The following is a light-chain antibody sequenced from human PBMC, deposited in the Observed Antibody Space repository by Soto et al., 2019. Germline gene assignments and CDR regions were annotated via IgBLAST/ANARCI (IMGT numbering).Light chain of an antibody. CDR2: KAS. Sequence: DIQMTQSPSTLPASVGDRVTITCRASQSISNWLAWYQQKPGKVPKLLIYKASSLESGVPSRFSGSGSGTEFSLTISSLQPDDFATYYCQQYHLSWLFGQGTKVEIK. V-gene: IGKV1-5*03. CDR1: QSISNW. J-gene: IGKJ1*01. CDR3: QQYHLSWL.